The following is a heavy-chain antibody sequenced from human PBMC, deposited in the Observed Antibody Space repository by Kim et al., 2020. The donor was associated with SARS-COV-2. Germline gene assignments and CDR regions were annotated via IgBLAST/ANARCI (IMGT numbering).Heavy chain of an antibody. Sequence: GGSLRLSCAASGFTFSNAWMSWVRQAPGKGLEWVGAIKSKGGGTYTDYAAHGQGRFTISSYDTKNTLYMQMNSVDTEDTDYYSCTTVVPAATYYMDFWG. CDR2: IKSKGGGTYT. D-gene: IGHD2-2*01. J-gene: IGHJ6*03. CDR1: GFTFSNAW. CDR3: TTVVPAATYYMDF. V-gene: IGHV3-15*01.